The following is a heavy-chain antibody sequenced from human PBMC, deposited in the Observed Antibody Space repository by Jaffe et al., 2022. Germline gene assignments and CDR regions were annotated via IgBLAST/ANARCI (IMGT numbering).Heavy chain of an antibody. V-gene: IGHV1-2*02. D-gene: IGHD3-10*01. Sequence: QVQLVQSGAEVKKPGASVKVSCKASGYTFTGYYMHWVRQAPGQGLEWMGWINPNSGGTNYAQKFQGRVTMTRDTSISTAYMELSRLRSDDTAVYYCARSAVKELPRYYYYYYYMDVWGKGTTVTVSS. CDR2: INPNSGGT. J-gene: IGHJ6*03. CDR3: ARSAVKELPRYYYYYYYMDV. CDR1: GYTFTGYY.